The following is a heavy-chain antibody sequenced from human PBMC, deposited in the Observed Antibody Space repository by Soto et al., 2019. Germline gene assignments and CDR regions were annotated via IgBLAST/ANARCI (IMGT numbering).Heavy chain of an antibody. Sequence: ASVKVSCKASGYTFTSYYMHWVRQAPGQGLEWMGIINPSGGSTSYAQKFQGRVTMTRDTSTSTVYMELSSLRSEDTAVYYCARGRPVGATRSSDAFDTWGQGTMVT. CDR1: GYTFTSYY. CDR3: ARGRPVGATRSSDAFDT. D-gene: IGHD1-26*01. CDR2: INPSGGST. V-gene: IGHV1-46*01. J-gene: IGHJ3*02.